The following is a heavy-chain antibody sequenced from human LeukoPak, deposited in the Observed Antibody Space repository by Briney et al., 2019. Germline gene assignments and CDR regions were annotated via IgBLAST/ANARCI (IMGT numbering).Heavy chain of an antibody. CDR3: ASLDTDMVN. D-gene: IGHD5-18*01. CDR2: ISYDGSNK. Sequence: GGSLRLSCAASGFTFSSYAMHWVRQAPGKGLEWVAVISYDGSNKYYADSVKGRFTISRDNSKNTLYLQMNSLRAEDTAVYYCASLDTDMVNWGQGTLVTVSS. V-gene: IGHV3-30-3*01. CDR1: GFTFSSYA. J-gene: IGHJ4*02.